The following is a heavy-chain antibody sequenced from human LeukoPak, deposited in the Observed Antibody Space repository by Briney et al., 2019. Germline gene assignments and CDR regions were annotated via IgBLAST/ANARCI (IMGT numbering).Heavy chain of an antibody. D-gene: IGHD2-21*01. V-gene: IGHV1-2*02. CDR2: INPNSGGT. J-gene: IGHJ6*03. Sequence: ASVKVSCKASGYTFTGYYMHWVRQAPGQGLEWMGWINPNSGGTNYAQKFQGRVTMTRDTSISTAYMELSRLRSDDTAVYYCARDIVGLAYCGGDCYGDVWGKGTTVTVSS. CDR3: ARDIVGLAYCGGDCYGDV. CDR1: GYTFTGYY.